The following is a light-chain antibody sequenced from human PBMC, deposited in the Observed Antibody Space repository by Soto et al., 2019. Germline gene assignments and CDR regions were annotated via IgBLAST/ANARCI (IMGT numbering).Light chain of an antibody. CDR1: QSVSSSY. CDR3: QHYGTSPTWT. CDR2: GAS. J-gene: IGKJ1*01. V-gene: IGKV3-20*01. Sequence: EIVLTQSPGTLSLSPGERATLSCRASQSVSSSYLAWYQQKPGQAPRLLISGASSRATGIPDRFSGSGSGTDFSLTISRLELEDFAVYYCQHYGTSPTWTFGQGTKVDIK.